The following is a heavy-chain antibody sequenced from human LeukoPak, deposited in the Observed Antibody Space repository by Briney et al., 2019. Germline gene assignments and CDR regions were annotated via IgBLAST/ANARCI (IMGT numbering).Heavy chain of an antibody. J-gene: IGHJ4*02. Sequence: SETLSLTCTVSSGSISSYHWSWVRQPPGKGLEWIGYILTSGTTNYNPSLKSRLTISVDTSKNQFTLKLSSVTAADTAVYYCARLRVSGSYLYYFDYWGQGTLVTVSS. D-gene: IGHD1-26*01. CDR2: ILTSGTT. CDR1: SGSISSYH. V-gene: IGHV4-4*09. CDR3: ARLRVSGSYLYYFDY.